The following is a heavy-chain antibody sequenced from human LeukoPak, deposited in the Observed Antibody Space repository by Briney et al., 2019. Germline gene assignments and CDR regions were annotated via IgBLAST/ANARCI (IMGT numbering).Heavy chain of an antibody. CDR3: ARDYLWGSSNDY. V-gene: IGHV3-11*04. J-gene: IGHJ4*02. CDR1: GLIFRDYD. D-gene: IGHD3-16*01. CDR2: ISHSSSTI. Sequence: GGSLRLSCAASGLIFRDYDMSWIRQAPGKGLEWVSYISHSSSTIYYADSVRGRFTISRENANSSLYLQMNSLRVEDTADYCCARDYLWGSSNDYWGQGTLVTVSS.